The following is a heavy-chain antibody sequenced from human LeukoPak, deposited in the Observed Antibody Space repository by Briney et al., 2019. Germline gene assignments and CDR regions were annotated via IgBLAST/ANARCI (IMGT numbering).Heavy chain of an antibody. D-gene: IGHD3-22*01. CDR3: ARDINGYYYDSHGYYPTDL. CDR2: ISVYKGNT. J-gene: IGHJ5*02. V-gene: IGHV1-18*01. Sequence: GASVTVSCKASGYIFTSYGISWVRQAPGQGLEGMGWISVYKGNTNYPQRLQGRVTMTTDTSTTTAYMELRSLTSDDTAVYYCARDINGYYYDSHGYYPTDLWGQGTLVTVSS. CDR1: GYIFTSYG.